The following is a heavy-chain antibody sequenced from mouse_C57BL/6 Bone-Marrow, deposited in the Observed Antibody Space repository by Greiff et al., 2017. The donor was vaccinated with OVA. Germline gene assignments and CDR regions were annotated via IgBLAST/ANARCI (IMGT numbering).Heavy chain of an antibody. V-gene: IGHV1-52*01. CDR2: IDPSDSET. J-gene: IGHJ1*03. D-gene: IGHD1-1*01. CDR3: AREGAITTVVDV. Sequence: VQLQQPGAELVRPGSSVKLSCKASGYTFTSYWLHWVKQRPIQGLEWIGNIDPSDSETHYNQKFKDKATLTVDKSSSTAYMQLSSLTSEDSAVYYCAREGAITTVVDVWGTGTTVTVSS. CDR1: GYTFTSYW.